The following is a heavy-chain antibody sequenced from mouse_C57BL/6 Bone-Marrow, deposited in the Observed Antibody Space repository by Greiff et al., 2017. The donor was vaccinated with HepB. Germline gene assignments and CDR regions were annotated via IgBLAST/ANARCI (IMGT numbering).Heavy chain of an antibody. CDR1: GFTFSSYA. CDR3: TRAPYYGSSQAWFAY. D-gene: IGHD1-1*01. Sequence: EVQGVESGEGLVKPGGSLKLSCAASGFTFSSYAMSWVRQTPEKRLEWVAYISSGGDYIYYADTVKGRFTISRDNARNTLCLQMSSLKSEDTAMYYCTRAPYYGSSQAWFAYWGQGTLVTVSA. CDR2: ISSGGDYI. J-gene: IGHJ3*01. V-gene: IGHV5-9-1*02.